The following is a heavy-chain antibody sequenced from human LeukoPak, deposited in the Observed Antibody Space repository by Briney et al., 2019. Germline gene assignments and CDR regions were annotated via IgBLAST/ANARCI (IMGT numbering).Heavy chain of an antibody. J-gene: IGHJ5*02. Sequence: PSETLSLTCTVSGGPISSLYCSWLRQPAGRGLEWIGRIHFSGSTNYNPSLKSRVTMSVDTSKNQFSLKLASVTAADTAVYYCARDSGYSYGYGLVWFDPWGQGTLVTVSS. CDR1: GGPISSLY. D-gene: IGHD5-18*01. V-gene: IGHV4-4*07. CDR2: IHFSGST. CDR3: ARDSGYSYGYGLVWFDP.